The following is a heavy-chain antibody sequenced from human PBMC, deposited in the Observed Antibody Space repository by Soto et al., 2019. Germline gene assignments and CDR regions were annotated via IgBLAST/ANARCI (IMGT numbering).Heavy chain of an antibody. CDR1: GGTFSSYA. CDR2: IIPIFRPA. Sequence: SVKVSCKASGGTFSSYANNWVRQAPGQGLEWMVGIIPIFRPANYAQKFQGRVTITADKCTSTAYMELGSLRSEDTAVYYCARNFPGIAAAGTGDYYYYGMDVWGQ. D-gene: IGHD6-13*01. J-gene: IGHJ6*01. V-gene: IGHV1-69*06. CDR3: ARNFPGIAAAGTGDYYYYGMDV.